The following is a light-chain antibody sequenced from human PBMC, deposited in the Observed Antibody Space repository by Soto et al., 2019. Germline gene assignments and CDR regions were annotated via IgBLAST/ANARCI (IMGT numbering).Light chain of an antibody. CDR1: SSDVGGYNY. V-gene: IGLV2-14*01. CDR3: SSYTSSSTLVV. Sequence: QLVLTQPASVSGSPGQSITISCTGTSSDVGGYNYVSWYQQHPGKAPKLMIYDRPSGVSNRFSGSKSGNTASLTISGLQAEDEADYYCSSYTSSSTLVVFGGGTKLTVL. J-gene: IGLJ2*01.